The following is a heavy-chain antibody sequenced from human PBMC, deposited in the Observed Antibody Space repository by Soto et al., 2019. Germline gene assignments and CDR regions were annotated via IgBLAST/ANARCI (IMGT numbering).Heavy chain of an antibody. CDR2: ISDGGSTK. CDR1: GFTFSSYG. D-gene: IGHD5-18*01. J-gene: IGHJ4*02. CDR3: ANQIQTGH. Sequence: QVQLVESGGGVVQPGTSLRLSCAASGFTFSSYGMNWVRQAPGKGLEWVAVISDGGSTKYYAYSVKGRFTITRDSSKNTLYLQPNSLTVEDTAVYDCANQIQTGHWGRGTLVTVSS. V-gene: IGHV3-30*18.